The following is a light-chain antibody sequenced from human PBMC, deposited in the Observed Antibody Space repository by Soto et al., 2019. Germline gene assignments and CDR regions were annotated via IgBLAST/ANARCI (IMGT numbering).Light chain of an antibody. CDR2: DAS. J-gene: IGKJ1*01. V-gene: IGKV1-5*01. Sequence: DIQMTQSHSTLYASVGDRDTITCRASQNISNWLAWYQQKPGKAPNLLIYDASNLGSWVPSRFSGSGSGTEFTLTISSQQPDDFATYYCQRYNSYVWFGQGTKVEIK. CDR1: QNISNW. CDR3: QRYNSYVW.